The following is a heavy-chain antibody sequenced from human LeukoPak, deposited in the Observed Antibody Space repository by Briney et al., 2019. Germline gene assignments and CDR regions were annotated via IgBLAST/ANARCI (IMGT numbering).Heavy chain of an antibody. CDR3: ARGRGYDFWSPAPIYYYYYMDV. CDR1: GGSISSYY. V-gene: IGHV4-4*09. Sequence: SETLSLTCTVSGGSISSYYWSWIRQPPGKGLEWIGYIYTSGSTNYNPSLKSRVTISVDTSKNQFSLKLSSVTAADTAVYYCARGRGYDFWSPAPIYYYYYMDVWGKGTTVTVSS. CDR2: IYTSGST. D-gene: IGHD3-3*01. J-gene: IGHJ6*03.